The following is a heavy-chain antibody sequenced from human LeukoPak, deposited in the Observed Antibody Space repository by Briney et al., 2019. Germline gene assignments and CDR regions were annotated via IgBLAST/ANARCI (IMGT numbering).Heavy chain of an antibody. D-gene: IGHD6-6*01. V-gene: IGHV3-74*01. J-gene: IGHJ4*02. CDR2: INSDGTST. CDR1: GFTVSNFW. Sequence: GGSLRLSCAASGFTVSNFWMHWVRQAPGQGLVWVSRINSDGTSTNYADSVKGRLTISRDNTKNTLYLQMNSLRTEDTAVFYCARQAARPYDYWGQGTLVTVSS. CDR3: ARQAARPYDY.